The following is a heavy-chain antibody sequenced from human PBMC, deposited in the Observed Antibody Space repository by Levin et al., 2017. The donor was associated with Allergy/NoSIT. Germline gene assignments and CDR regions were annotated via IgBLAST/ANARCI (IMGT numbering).Heavy chain of an antibody. CDR3: ARASFRSGTYYNAFDY. Sequence: GESLKISCKASGYTVTDYYIHWVRQAPGQGLEWMGWFNPKSGDTNYAQKFQGRVTMTRDTSIGTAYMELSRLRSDDTAVYFCARASFRSGTYYNAFDYWGQGTLVTVSS. CDR1: GYTVTDYY. J-gene: IGHJ4*02. CDR2: FNPKSGDT. D-gene: IGHD3-10*01. V-gene: IGHV1-2*02.